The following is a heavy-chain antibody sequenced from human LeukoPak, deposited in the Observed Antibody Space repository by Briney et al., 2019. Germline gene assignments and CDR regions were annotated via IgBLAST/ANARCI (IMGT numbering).Heavy chain of an antibody. CDR2: ISGSGGST. CDR3: ARSYSSSWTKGKNRYYYYGMDV. CDR1: GFTFNIYT. V-gene: IGHV3-23*01. D-gene: IGHD6-13*01. Sequence: GGSLRLSCAASGFTFNIYTMNWVRQAPGKGLEWVSAISGSGGSTYYADSVKGRFTISRDNSKNTLYLQMNSLRAEDTAVYYCARSYSSSWTKGKNRYYYYGMDVWGQGTTVTVSS. J-gene: IGHJ6*02.